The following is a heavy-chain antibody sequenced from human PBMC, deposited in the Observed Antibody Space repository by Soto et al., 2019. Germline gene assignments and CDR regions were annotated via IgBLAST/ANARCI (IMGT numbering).Heavy chain of an antibody. CDR3: ASDYADRNYYKAMDV. CDR1: GGSFSNFA. D-gene: IGHD4-17*01. J-gene: IGHJ6*02. V-gene: IGHV1-69*01. CDR2: IIPIYGTQ. Sequence: QVQLVQSGAEVMRPGASVKVSCKASGGSFSNFAITWVRQAPGQGLEWMGGIIPIYGTQKYAQKFQGRVTITADESTSTVFMELSSLRSEDTAVYYCASDYADRNYYKAMDVWGQGTTVTVSS.